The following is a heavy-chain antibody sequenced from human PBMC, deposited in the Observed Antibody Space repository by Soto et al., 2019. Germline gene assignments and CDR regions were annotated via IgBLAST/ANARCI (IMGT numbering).Heavy chain of an antibody. CDR2: ISAYNGNT. V-gene: IGHV1-18*01. J-gene: IGHJ4*02. CDR3: ARGWDYYDSSGSPYFDY. CDR1: GYTFTSYG. Sequence: QVQLVQSGAEVKKPGASVKVSCKASGYTFTSYGISWVRQAPGQGLEWMGWISAYNGNTNYEQKLQGRVTMTTDTSTSTAYMELRSLRSDDTAVYYCARGWDYYDSSGSPYFDYWGQGTLVTVSS. D-gene: IGHD3-22*01.